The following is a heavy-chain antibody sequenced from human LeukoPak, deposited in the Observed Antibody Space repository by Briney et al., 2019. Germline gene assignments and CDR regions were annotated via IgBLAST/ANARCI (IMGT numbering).Heavy chain of an antibody. CDR2: IIPIFGIA. V-gene: IGHV1-69*04. J-gene: IGHJ3*02. CDR3: ARDWGYYDSSGYVAFDI. D-gene: IGHD3-22*01. CDR1: GGTFSGYA. Sequence: SVKVSCKASGGTFSGYAISWVRQAPGQGLEWMGRIIPIFGIANYAQKFQGRVTITADKSTSTAYMELSSLRSEDTAVYYCARDWGYYDSSGYVAFDIWGQGTMVTVSS.